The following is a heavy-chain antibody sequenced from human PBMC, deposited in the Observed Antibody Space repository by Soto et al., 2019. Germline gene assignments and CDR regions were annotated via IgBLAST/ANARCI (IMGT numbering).Heavy chain of an antibody. Sequence: SETLSLTCAVYGGSFSGYYWSWIRQPPGKGLEWIGEINHSGSTNYNPSLKSRVTISVDTSKNQFSLKLSSVTAADTAVYYCARVYYDFWSGYFMTPWFDPWGQGTLVTVSS. V-gene: IGHV4-34*01. J-gene: IGHJ5*02. D-gene: IGHD3-3*01. CDR2: INHSGST. CDR3: ARVYYDFWSGYFMTPWFDP. CDR1: GGSFSGYY.